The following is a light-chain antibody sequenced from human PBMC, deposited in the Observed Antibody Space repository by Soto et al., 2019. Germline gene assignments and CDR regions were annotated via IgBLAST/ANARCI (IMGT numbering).Light chain of an antibody. Sequence: DIQMTQSPSSLSASVGDRVTITCQASQDIANQLNWYQHRSGKAPKLLIYDASTLETGVPSRFSGTGSGTNFTFAISSLQPEDIATYFCQQFDHLPYTFGQGTNLEMK. V-gene: IGKV1-33*01. CDR1: QDIANQ. CDR2: DAS. J-gene: IGKJ2*01. CDR3: QQFDHLPYT.